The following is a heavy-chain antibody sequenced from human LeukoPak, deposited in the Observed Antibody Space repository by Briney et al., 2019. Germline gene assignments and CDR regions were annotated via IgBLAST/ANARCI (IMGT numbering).Heavy chain of an antibody. CDR1: GFTLRSNY. Sequence: GGSLRLSCAAPGFTLRSNYMSWVRQAPGEGVEWVSVIYSGGSTYYADSVKGRFTISRDNSKNTLYLQMNSLRAEDTAVYYCAREDYGGKLDYWGQGTLVTVSS. CDR2: IYSGGST. J-gene: IGHJ4*02. CDR3: AREDYGGKLDY. D-gene: IGHD4-23*01. V-gene: IGHV3-66*01.